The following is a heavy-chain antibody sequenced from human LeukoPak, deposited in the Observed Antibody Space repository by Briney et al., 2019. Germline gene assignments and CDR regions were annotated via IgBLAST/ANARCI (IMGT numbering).Heavy chain of an antibody. CDR3: AREWGGSSGHYYYGMDV. J-gene: IGHJ6*02. CDR1: GGTFSSYA. CDR2: INPSGCST. V-gene: IGHV1-46*01. Sequence: ASVKVSCKASGGTFSSYAISWVRQAPGQGLEWMGIINPSGCSTSYAQKFQGRVTMTRDTSTSTVYMELSSLRSEDTAVYYCAREWGGSSGHYYYGMDVWGQGTTVTVSS. D-gene: IGHD1-26*01.